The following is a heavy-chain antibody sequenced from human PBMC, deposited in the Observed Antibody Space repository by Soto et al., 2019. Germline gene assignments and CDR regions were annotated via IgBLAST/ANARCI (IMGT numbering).Heavy chain of an antibody. CDR3: ASLYRDPGGYYFDY. D-gene: IGHD3-16*01. CDR1: GGSISSGGYS. Sequence: QLQLQESGSGLVKPSQTLSLTCAVSGGSISSGGYSWSWIRQPPGKGLEWIGYIYHSGSTYYNPSLTSRATXXVXRXXNQVSRKLSSVTAADTAVYYCASLYRDPGGYYFDYWGQGTLVTVSS. J-gene: IGHJ4*02. CDR2: IYHSGST. V-gene: IGHV4-30-2*01.